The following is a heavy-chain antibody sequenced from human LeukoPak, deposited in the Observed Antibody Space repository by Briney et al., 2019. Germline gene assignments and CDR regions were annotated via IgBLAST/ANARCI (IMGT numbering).Heavy chain of an antibody. D-gene: IGHD3-10*01. Sequence: GGSLRLSCAASGFTFSDYYMSWIRQAPGKGLEWVSYISSSGSTIYYADSVKGRFTISRDNAKNSLYLQMNSLRAEDTAVYYCASLNLLLWFGDDYWGQGTPVTVSS. CDR2: ISSSGSTI. CDR3: ASLNLLLWFGDDY. V-gene: IGHV3-11*04. CDR1: GFTFSDYY. J-gene: IGHJ4*02.